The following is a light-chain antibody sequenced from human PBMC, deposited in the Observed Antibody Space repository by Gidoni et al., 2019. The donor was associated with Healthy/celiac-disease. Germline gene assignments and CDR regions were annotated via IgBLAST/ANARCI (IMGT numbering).Light chain of an antibody. J-gene: IGKJ2*01. CDR2: DAS. CDR1: QSVSSY. Sequence: DIVLQQSPATLSLSPGERATLSRRASQSVSSYLAWYQQKPGQAPRLLIYDASNRATGIPARFSGSGSGTDFTLTISSLEPEDFAVYYCQQRSNWPPLYTFGQGTKLEIK. V-gene: IGKV3-11*01. CDR3: QQRSNWPPLYT.